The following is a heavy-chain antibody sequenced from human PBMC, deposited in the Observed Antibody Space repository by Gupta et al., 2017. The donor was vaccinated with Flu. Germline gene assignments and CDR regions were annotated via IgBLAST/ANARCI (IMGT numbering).Heavy chain of an antibody. V-gene: IGHV3-30*18. CDR3: AKYWRGNYNNYGMNV. J-gene: IGHJ6*02. CDR2: TSYDGSSK. CDR1: GVSFSNYG. D-gene: IGHD3-16*01. Sequence: QEQVVESGGGVVQPGRSLRLSCAAFGVSFSNYGMHWVRQAPGKGLEWVAVTSYDGSSKDYAESVRGRFTISRDNSKNTLYLQMNSLRNEDTAVYYCAKYWRGNYNNYGMNVWGQGTTVTVSS.